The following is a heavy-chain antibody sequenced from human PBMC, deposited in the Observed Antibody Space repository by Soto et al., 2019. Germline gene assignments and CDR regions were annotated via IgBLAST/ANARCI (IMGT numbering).Heavy chain of an antibody. Sequence: EVQLLESGGGLVQPGGSLRLSCAASGFTFSIYAMSWVRQAPGKGLEWVSAISGSGGSTYYADSVKGRFTISRDNSKNTLYLQMNSLRAEDTAVYYCAKAGGVVVIRWWFDPWGQGTLVTVSS. V-gene: IGHV3-23*01. D-gene: IGHD3-22*01. J-gene: IGHJ5*02. CDR2: ISGSGGST. CDR1: GFTFSIYA. CDR3: AKAGGVVVIRWWFDP.